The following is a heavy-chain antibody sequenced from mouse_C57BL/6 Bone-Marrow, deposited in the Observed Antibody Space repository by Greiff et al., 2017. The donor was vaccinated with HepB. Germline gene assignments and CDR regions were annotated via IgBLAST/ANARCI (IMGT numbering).Heavy chain of an antibody. Sequence: EVKLVESGGGLVKPGGSLKLSCAASGFTFSDYGMHWVRQAPEKGLEWVAYISSGSSTIYYADTVKGRFTISRDNAKNTLFLQMTSLRSEDTAMYYCATYYGNYMDYWGQGTSVTVSS. V-gene: IGHV5-17*01. J-gene: IGHJ4*01. CDR1: GFTFSDYG. D-gene: IGHD2-10*01. CDR3: ATYYGNYMDY. CDR2: ISSGSSTI.